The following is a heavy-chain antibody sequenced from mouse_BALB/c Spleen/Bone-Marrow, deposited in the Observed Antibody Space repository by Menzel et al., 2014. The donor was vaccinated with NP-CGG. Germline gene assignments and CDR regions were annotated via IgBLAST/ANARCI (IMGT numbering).Heavy chain of an antibody. CDR2: IYPGSGNT. V-gene: IGHV1-77*01. D-gene: IGHD3-2*01. J-gene: IGHJ3*01. CDR3: ARSGDSSGYVFAY. Sequence: ESGAELARPGASVKLSCKASGYTFTDYYITWVKQRTGQGLEWIGEIYPGSGNTYYNEKFKGKATLTADESSSTAYMQLSSLTSENSAVYFCARSGDSSGYVFAYWGQGTLVTVSA. CDR1: GYTFTDYY.